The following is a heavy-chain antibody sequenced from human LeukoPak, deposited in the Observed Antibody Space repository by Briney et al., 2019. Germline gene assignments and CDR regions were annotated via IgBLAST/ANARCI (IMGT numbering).Heavy chain of an antibody. J-gene: IGHJ3*02. CDR3: ASQYYYDSSGYSYGAFDI. CDR1: GYTFTSYG. Sequence: ASVKVSCKASGYTFTSYGISWVRQAPGQGLEWMGWISAYNGNTNYAQKFQGRVTMTRDTSISTAYMELSRLRSDDTAVYYCASQYYYDSSGYSYGAFDIRGQGTMVTVSS. V-gene: IGHV1-18*01. D-gene: IGHD3-22*01. CDR2: ISAYNGNT.